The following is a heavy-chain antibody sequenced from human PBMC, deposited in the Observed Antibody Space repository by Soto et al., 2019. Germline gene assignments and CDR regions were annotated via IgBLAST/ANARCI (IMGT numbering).Heavy chain of an antibody. V-gene: IGHV3-48*03. Sequence: GGSLRLSCAASGFTFRSYEMNGVRQAPGKGLEWVSYISTSGNIIHYADSVKGRFTISRDNAKNSLYLQMNSLRAEDTAVYYCARDIDYYDSSGYQDYWGQGALVTVSS. J-gene: IGHJ4*02. D-gene: IGHD3-22*01. CDR3: ARDIDYYDSSGYQDY. CDR2: ISTSGNII. CDR1: GFTFRSYE.